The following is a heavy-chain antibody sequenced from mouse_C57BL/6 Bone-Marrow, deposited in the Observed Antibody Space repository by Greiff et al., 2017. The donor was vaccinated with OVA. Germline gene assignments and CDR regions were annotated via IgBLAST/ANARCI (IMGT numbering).Heavy chain of an antibody. V-gene: IGHV1-20*01. CDR1: GYSFTGYF. CDR2: INPYNGDT. J-gene: IGHJ2*01. CDR3: ARGTYYDYDGYYFDY. Sequence: EVQLVESGPELVKPGDSVKISCKASGYSFTGYFMNWVMQSHGKSLEWIGRINPYNGDTFYNQKFKGKATLTVDKSSSTAHMELRSLTSEDSAVYYCARGTYYDYDGYYFDYWGQGTTLTVSS. D-gene: IGHD2-4*01.